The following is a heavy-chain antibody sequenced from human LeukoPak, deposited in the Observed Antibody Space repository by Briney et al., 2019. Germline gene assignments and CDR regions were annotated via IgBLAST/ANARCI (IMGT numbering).Heavy chain of an antibody. CDR2: IYSGGST. CDR1: GFTVSSNY. V-gene: IGHV3-53*04. Sequence: GGSLRLSCAASGFTVSSNYMSWVRQAPGKGLEWVSVIYSGGSTYYADSVKGRFTISRHNSKNTLYLQMNSLRAEDTAVYYCARGKTVDTAMALVWGQGTTVTVSS. D-gene: IGHD5-18*01. CDR3: ARGKTVDTAMALV. J-gene: IGHJ6*02.